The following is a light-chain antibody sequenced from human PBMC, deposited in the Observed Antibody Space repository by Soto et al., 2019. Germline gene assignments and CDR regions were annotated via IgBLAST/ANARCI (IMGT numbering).Light chain of an antibody. V-gene: IGKV3-15*01. CDR2: GAS. Sequence: EIVFNKAAGTLSFSPGQGPTRSCMGIQSVSTSYLAWYQQKPGQAPRLLFYGASARATGIPARFSGSGSGTEFTLTIDSLQSEDFAVYYCQQFHNWPPLTFGGGTKVDIK. CDR3: QQFHNWPPLT. CDR1: QSVSTSY. J-gene: IGKJ4*01.